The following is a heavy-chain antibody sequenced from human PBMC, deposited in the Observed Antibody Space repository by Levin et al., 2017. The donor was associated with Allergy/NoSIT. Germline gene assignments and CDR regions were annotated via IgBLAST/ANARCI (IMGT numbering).Heavy chain of an antibody. CDR2: IYPGDSDT. CDR1: GYSFTSYW. CDR3: ARRGYYIAAAGTLEGGTSSDAFDI. V-gene: IGHV5-51*01. J-gene: IGHJ3*02. D-gene: IGHD6-13*01. Sequence: GESLKISCKGSGYSFTSYWIGWVRQMPGKGLEWMGIIYPGDSDTRYSPSFQGQVTISADKSISTAYLQWSSLKASDTAMYYCARRGYYIAAAGTLEGGTSSDAFDIWGQGTMVTVSS.